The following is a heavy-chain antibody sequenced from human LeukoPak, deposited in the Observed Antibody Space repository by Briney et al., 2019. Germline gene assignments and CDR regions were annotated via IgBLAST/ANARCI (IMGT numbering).Heavy chain of an antibody. V-gene: IGHV4-34*01. Sequence: SETLSLTCAVYAGSFSGYYWGWIRQPPGKGREWSGEINHGGSTNYNPSLKSRPTISVDTSKNQFSLKLSSVTAADTAVYYCARRGRRYYMDVWGKGTTVTISS. J-gene: IGHJ6*03. CDR1: AGSFSGYY. CDR3: ARRGRRYYMDV. CDR2: INHGGST.